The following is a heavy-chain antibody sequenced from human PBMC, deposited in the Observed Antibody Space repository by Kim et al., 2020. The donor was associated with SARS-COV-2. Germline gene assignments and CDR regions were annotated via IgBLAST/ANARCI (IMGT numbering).Heavy chain of an antibody. J-gene: IGHJ4*02. V-gene: IGHV1-3*01. D-gene: IGHD6-19*01. Sequence: NRRYSMEFQGRVTITRDTSATTAYLEVSGLISENTAVYYCAREAVAGSFDYWGQGSLVTVSS. CDR2: NR. CDR3: AREAVAGSFDY.